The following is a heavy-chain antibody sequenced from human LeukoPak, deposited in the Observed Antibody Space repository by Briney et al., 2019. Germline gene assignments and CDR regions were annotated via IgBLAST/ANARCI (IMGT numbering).Heavy chain of an antibody. V-gene: IGHV1-8*03. J-gene: IGHJ6*03. CDR2: MNPNSGNT. Sequence: ASVKVSCKASGYTFTSYDINWVRQATGQGLEWMGWMNPNSGNTGYAQKFQGRVTITADKSTSTAYMELSSLRSEDTAVYYCAREIRGGCTNGVCSSYYYYYMDVWGKGTTVTISS. CDR3: AREIRGGCTNGVCSSYYYYYMDV. D-gene: IGHD2-8*01. CDR1: GYTFTSYD.